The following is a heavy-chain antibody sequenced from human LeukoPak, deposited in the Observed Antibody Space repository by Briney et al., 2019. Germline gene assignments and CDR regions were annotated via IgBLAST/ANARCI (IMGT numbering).Heavy chain of an antibody. CDR2: IYTSGST. CDR3: ARGGDSSGYEYYFDY. J-gene: IGHJ4*02. D-gene: IGHD3-22*01. CDR1: GGSISSYY. V-gene: IGHV4-4*07. Sequence: SETLSLTCTVSGGSISSYYWSWIRQPAGKGLEWIGRIYTSGSTNYNPSLKSRVTMSVDTSKNQFSLQLTSVTAADTAVYYCARGGDSSGYEYYFDYWGQGTLVTVSS.